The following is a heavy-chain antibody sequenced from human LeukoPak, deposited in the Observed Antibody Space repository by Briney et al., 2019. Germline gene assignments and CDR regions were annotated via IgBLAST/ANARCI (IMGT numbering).Heavy chain of an antibody. J-gene: IGHJ4*02. CDR1: GFTFSSFW. CDR2: IKQDGSEK. V-gene: IGHV3-7*01. Sequence: GGSLRLSCAASGFTFSSFWVSWVRQAPGKGLEWVANIKQDGSEKYYVDSVKGRFTISRDNAKNSLYLQMNNLRAEDTAVYYCARRVVGANNSPYFDYWGRGTLVTVSS. D-gene: IGHD1-26*01. CDR3: ARRVVGANNSPYFDY.